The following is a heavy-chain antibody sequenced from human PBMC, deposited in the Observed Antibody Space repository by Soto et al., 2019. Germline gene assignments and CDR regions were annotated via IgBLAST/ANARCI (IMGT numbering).Heavy chain of an antibody. CDR2: IYSGGST. D-gene: IGHD3-22*01. Sequence: GGSLRLSCAASGFTVSSNYMSWVRQAPGKRLEWVSVIYSGGSTYYADSVKGRFTISRDNSKNTPYLQMNSLRAEDTAVYYCARAEKYYYDSSVQAQNYYYYVMDVWGQGTTVTVSS. J-gene: IGHJ6*02. CDR3: ARAEKYYYDSSVQAQNYYYYVMDV. CDR1: GFTVSSNY. V-gene: IGHV3-53*01.